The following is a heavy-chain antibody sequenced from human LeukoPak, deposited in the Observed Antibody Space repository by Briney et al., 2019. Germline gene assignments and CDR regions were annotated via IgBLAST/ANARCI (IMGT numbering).Heavy chain of an antibody. J-gene: IGHJ3*02. CDR3: ARDRMYDFWSGCSHDAFDI. D-gene: IGHD3-3*01. CDR2: IYYSGST. Sequence: SETLSLTCTVSGGSISSYYWSWIRQPPGKGLEWIGYIYYSGSTNYNPSLKSRVTISVDTSKNQFSLKLSSVTAADTAVYYCARDRMYDFWSGCSHDAFDIWGQGTMVTVSS. CDR1: GGSISSYY. V-gene: IGHV4-59*01.